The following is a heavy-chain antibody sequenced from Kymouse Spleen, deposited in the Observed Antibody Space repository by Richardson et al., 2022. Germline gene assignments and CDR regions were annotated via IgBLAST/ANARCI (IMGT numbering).Heavy chain of an antibody. CDR2: INPNSGGT. V-gene: IGHV1-2*04. J-gene: IGHJ4*02. CDR1: GYTFTGYY. D-gene: IGHD3-10*01. CDR3: AREKLELRLGFGELSFDY. Sequence: QVQLVQSGAEVKKPGASVKVSCKASGYTFTGYYMHWVRQAPGQGLEWMGWINPNSGGTNYAQKFQGWVTMTRDTSISTAYMELSRLRSDDTAVYYCAREKLELRLGFGELSFDYWGQGTLVTVSS.